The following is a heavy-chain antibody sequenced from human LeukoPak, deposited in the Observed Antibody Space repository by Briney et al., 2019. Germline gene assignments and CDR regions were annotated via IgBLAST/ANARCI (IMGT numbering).Heavy chain of an antibody. CDR2: IIPIFGTA. J-gene: IGHJ4*02. Sequence: GASVKVSCKASGGTFSSYAISWVRQAPGQGLEWVGGIIPIFGTANYAQKFQGRVTITADESTNTAYMELSSLRSEDTAVYHCVLIVVVPAAISYWGQRTLVTVSS. V-gene: IGHV1-69*13. CDR1: GGTFSSYA. D-gene: IGHD2-2*01. CDR3: VLIVVVPAAISY.